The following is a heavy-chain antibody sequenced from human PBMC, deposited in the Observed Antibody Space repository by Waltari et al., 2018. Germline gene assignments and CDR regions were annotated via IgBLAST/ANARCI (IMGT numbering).Heavy chain of an antibody. Sequence: QVQLQESGPGLVKPSQTLTLTCDVSSGSISIPDYFWSWIRQAPGKGLEWIGSVSYRGITYYNPSLESRMTMSVDTSKNQFSLKLNSVTAADAAVYYCARTTFVRYFDFWGHGTLVTVSS. CDR1: SGSISIPDYF. CDR2: VSYRGIT. D-gene: IGHD1-1*01. J-gene: IGHJ4*01. V-gene: IGHV4-30-4*01. CDR3: ARTTFVRYFDF.